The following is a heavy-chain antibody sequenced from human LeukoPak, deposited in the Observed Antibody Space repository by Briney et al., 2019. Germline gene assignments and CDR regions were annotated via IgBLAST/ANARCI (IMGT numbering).Heavy chain of an antibody. CDR1: GFTFSSYA. Sequence: PGGSLRLSCAASGFTFSSYAMSWVRQAPGKGLEWVSAISGSGDSTYYADSVKGRFTISRDNSKNTLYLQMNSLRAEDTAVYYCAKGKISGGSCYLDYWGQGTLVTVSS. CDR2: ISGSGDST. J-gene: IGHJ4*02. D-gene: IGHD2-15*01. V-gene: IGHV3-23*01. CDR3: AKGKISGGSCYLDY.